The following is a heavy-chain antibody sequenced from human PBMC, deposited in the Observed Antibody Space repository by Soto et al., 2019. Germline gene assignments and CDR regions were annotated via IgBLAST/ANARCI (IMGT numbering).Heavy chain of an antibody. CDR1: GVSFGTFV. J-gene: IGHJ4*02. Sequence: RGPLRLACSASGVSFGTFVMTWFRQAPGGGLEWVASITDSGYTASYAETVEGRFTVSRDNSKNKLHLQMNDLRAEDTATYYCAKNGQWLATPPEAWGQGTLVTVSS. CDR2: ITDSGYTA. CDR3: AKNGQWLATPPEA. V-gene: IGHV3-23*01. D-gene: IGHD6-19*01.